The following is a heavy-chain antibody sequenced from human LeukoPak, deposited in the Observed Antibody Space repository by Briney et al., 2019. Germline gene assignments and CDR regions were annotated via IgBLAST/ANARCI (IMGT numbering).Heavy chain of an antibody. V-gene: IGHV1-2*02. J-gene: IGHJ5*02. CDR1: GYTFTGYY. CDR2: INPKSGDT. Sequence: ASVMLSCKASGYTFTGYYIHWVRQAPGRGLEWMGWINPKSGDTNYAQKFQDRVTLTRDTSISTAYMELTDLRSDDTAVYYCARPNGDYYNWFDPWGQGTLVTVSS. D-gene: IGHD4-17*01. CDR3: ARPNGDYYNWFDP.